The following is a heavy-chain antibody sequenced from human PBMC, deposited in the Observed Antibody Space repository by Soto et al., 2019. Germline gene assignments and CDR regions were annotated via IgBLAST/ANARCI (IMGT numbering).Heavy chain of an antibody. Sequence: SETLSLTCTVSGGSISSYYWSWIRQPPGKGLEWIGYIYYSGSTNYNPSLKSRVTISVDTSKNQFSLKLSSVTAADTAVYYCARPWTQENLIGYYYYGMDVWGQGTTVTVSS. CDR1: GGSISSYY. V-gene: IGHV4-59*01. D-gene: IGHD2-21*01. CDR2: IYYSGST. CDR3: ARPWTQENLIGYYYYGMDV. J-gene: IGHJ6*02.